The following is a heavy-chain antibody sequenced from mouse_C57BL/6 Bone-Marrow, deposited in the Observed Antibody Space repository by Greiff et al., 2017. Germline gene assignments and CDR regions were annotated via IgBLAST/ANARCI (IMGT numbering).Heavy chain of an antibody. CDR1: GYTFTSYW. CDR3: GPSLRGYSFAY. V-gene: IGHV1-59*01. J-gene: IGHJ3*01. CDR2: IDPSDSYT. Sequence: VKLQQPGAELVRPGTSVKLSCKASGYTFTSYWMHWVKQRPGQGLEWIGVIDPSDSYTNYNQKFKGKATLTVDTSSSTAYLPLSSLTSEDSAVYYCGPSLRGYSFAYWGQGTLVTVSA. D-gene: IGHD6-2*01.